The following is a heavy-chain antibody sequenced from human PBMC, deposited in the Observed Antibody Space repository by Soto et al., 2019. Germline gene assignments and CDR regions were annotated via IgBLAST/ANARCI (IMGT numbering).Heavy chain of an antibody. CDR3: ARDDIPGITVATYGLDV. V-gene: IGHV3-33*01. D-gene: IGHD6-19*01. J-gene: IGHJ6*02. CDR1: GCIFSNFG. Sequence: GGTLRLSCAASGCIFSNFGMHWVRQAPGKGLEWVAVIWYDGSNEYYADSVKGRFTISKDNSKNTLYLQMNSLNADDTAVYYCARDDIPGITVATYGLDVWGQGTTVTVSS. CDR2: IWYDGSNE.